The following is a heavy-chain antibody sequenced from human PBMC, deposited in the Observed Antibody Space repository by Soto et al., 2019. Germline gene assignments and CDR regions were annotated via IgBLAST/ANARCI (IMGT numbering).Heavy chain of an antibody. CDR3: ANRFARQPPAFDI. CDR1: GFTFGSYA. J-gene: IGHJ3*02. D-gene: IGHD6-6*01. Sequence: GGSLRLSCAASGFTFGSYAMSWVRQAPGKGLEWVSAISGSGGSTYYADSVKGRFTISRDNSKNTLYLQMNSLRAEDTAVYYCANRFARQPPAFDIWGQGTMVTVSS. V-gene: IGHV3-23*01. CDR2: ISGSGGST.